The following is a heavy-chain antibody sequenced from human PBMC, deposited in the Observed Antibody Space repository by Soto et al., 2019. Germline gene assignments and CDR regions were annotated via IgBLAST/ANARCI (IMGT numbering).Heavy chain of an antibody. CDR1: GFTFSSFA. V-gene: IGHV3-23*01. CDR3: ARDKDWAFDY. Sequence: GGSLRLACAASGFTFSSFAMSWVRQAPGKGLEWVSAISGSGVSTYYADSVKGRFTVSRDNAQNSLFLLMNSLTAEDTAGYYCARDKDWAFDYWGQGTLVTVSS. CDR2: ISGSGVST. D-gene: IGHD3-9*01. J-gene: IGHJ4*02.